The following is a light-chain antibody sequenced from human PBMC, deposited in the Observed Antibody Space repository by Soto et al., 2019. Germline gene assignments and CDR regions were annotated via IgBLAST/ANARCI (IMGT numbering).Light chain of an antibody. CDR3: QQYNKWPKM. Sequence: EIVMTQSPATLSVSPGERVTLSCRASQSVDINLAWYQQKPGQAPRLLIYGASTRAIDMPGRFSGRGSGTEFTLTISSLQSEDSAVYYCQQYNKWPKMFGQGTKVDIK. CDR1: QSVDIN. J-gene: IGKJ1*01. CDR2: GAS. V-gene: IGKV3-15*01.